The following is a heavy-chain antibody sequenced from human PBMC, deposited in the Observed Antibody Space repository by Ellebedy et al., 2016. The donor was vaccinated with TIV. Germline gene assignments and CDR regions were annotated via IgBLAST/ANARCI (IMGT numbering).Heavy chain of an antibody. Sequence: GESLKISCAASGFTFSSYSMNWVRQAPGKGLEWVSSISSTSHYIYYADSVKGRFTISRDNAKSSLSLHMNSLRAEDTAVYYCAILSMIVVPGVDGLDIWGQGTMVTVSS. D-gene: IGHD3-22*01. V-gene: IGHV3-21*01. J-gene: IGHJ3*02. CDR2: ISSTSHYI. CDR3: AILSMIVVPGVDGLDI. CDR1: GFTFSSYS.